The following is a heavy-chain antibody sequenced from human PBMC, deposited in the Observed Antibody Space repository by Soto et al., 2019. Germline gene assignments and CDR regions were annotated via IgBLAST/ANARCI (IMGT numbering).Heavy chain of an antibody. CDR2: IYYSGST. V-gene: IGHV4-39*01. Sequence: SESLSNTGTVAGGSISSSSYYWRWILQPPGKGLEWIGSIYYSGSTYYSPSLKSRVTISVDTSKNQFSLKLSSVTAADTAVYYCARRTTVVTPLVALDISCQGTMVTVSS. CDR3: ARRTTVVTPLVALDI. CDR1: GGSISSSSYY. J-gene: IGHJ3*02. D-gene: IGHD4-4*01.